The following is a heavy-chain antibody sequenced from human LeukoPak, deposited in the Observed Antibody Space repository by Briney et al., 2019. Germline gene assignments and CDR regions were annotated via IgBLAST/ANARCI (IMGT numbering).Heavy chain of an antibody. D-gene: IGHD6-6*01. CDR2: IYSGGST. J-gene: IGHJ4*02. V-gene: IGHV3-66*02. CDR1: GFTVSTNY. Sequence: GSLRLSCAASGFTVSTNYMTWVRQAPGKGLEWVSVIYSGGSTFYADSVKGRFTISRDNSKNTLYLQINSLRAEDTAVYYCARASIAASGYYFDYWGQGTLVTVSS. CDR3: ARASIAASGYYFDY.